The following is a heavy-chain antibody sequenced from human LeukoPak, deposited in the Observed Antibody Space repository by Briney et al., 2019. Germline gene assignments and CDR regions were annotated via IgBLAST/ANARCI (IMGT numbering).Heavy chain of an antibody. D-gene: IGHD6-19*01. CDR2: IYYSGST. J-gene: IGHJ5*02. CDR3: AREVPGTQRTPDWFDP. CDR1: SGSISSYY. Sequence: SETLSLTCTVSSGSISSYYWSWIRQPPGKGLEWIGYIYYSGSTNYNPSLKSRVTISVDTSKNQFSLKLSSVTAADTAVYYCAREVPGTQRTPDWFDPWGQGTLVTVSS. V-gene: IGHV4-59*01.